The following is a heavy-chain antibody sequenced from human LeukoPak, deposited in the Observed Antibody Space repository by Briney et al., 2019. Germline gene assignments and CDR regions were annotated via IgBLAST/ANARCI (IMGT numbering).Heavy chain of an antibody. CDR3: ARDIPYSDSSGYYSDY. Sequence: SETLSLTCAVYGGSFSGYYWSWIRQPPGKGLEWIGEINHSGSTNYNPSIKSRVTISVDTSKNQFSLKLSSVTAADTAVYYCARDIPYSDSSGYYSDYWGQGTLVTVSS. D-gene: IGHD3-22*01. J-gene: IGHJ4*02. CDR2: INHSGST. V-gene: IGHV4-34*01. CDR1: GGSFSGYY.